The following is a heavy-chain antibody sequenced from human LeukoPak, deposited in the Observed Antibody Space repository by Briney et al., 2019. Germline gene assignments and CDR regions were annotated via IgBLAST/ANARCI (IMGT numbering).Heavy chain of an antibody. CDR1: EFTFSSYG. V-gene: IGHV3-23*01. J-gene: IGHJ3*02. D-gene: IGHD4-17*01. CDR3: ARDPNGDYIGTFDM. Sequence: GGCLRLSFAASEFTFSSYGMSWVRQAPGKGLEWVSSISGSGGSTQYADSVQGRFAISRDNSKSTLYLQMNSLRVEDTAMYFCARDPNGDYIGTFDMWGRGTMVSVSS. CDR2: ISGSGGST.